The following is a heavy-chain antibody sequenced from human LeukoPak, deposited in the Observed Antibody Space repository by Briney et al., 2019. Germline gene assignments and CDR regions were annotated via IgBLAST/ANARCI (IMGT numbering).Heavy chain of an antibody. V-gene: IGHV5-51*01. CDR1: GYSFTSYW. CDR3: ARQGGSVAAAKY. Sequence: GEPLKICCKSSGYSFTSYWIGWGRQMPGKGLEGMGIIYPGDSATRYSPSFQGRVTISADKSISTAYLQWSSLKASETAMYYCARQGGSVAAAKYWGQGTLVTASS. D-gene: IGHD6-13*01. CDR2: IYPGDSAT. J-gene: IGHJ4*02.